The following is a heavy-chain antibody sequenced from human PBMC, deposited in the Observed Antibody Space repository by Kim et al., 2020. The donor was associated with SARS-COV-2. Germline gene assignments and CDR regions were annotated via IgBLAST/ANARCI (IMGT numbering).Heavy chain of an antibody. Sequence: SETLSLTCADYGGSFSGYYWSWIRQPPGKGLEWIGEINHSGSTNYNPSLKSRVTISVDTSKNQFSLKLSSVTAADTAVYYCARGHIAVAGSDGDYYYYYGMDVWGQGTTVTVSS. D-gene: IGHD6-19*01. CDR2: INHSGST. J-gene: IGHJ6*02. V-gene: IGHV4-34*01. CDR3: ARGHIAVAGSDGDYYYYYGMDV. CDR1: GGSFSGYY.